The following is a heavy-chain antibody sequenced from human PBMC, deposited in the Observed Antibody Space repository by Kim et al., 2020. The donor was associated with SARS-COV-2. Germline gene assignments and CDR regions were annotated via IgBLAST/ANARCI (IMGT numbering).Heavy chain of an antibody. J-gene: IGHJ5*02. Sequence: GGSLRLSCEASGFTFSRSSMYWVRQAPGKGLEWVSSISGFHDGTYYADSVKGRFTISRDNSKNTLYLQMNSLRAEDTAIYYCAKPNWNPRGDWFDPWGQGTLVTVSS. V-gene: IGHV3-23*01. D-gene: IGHD1-20*01. CDR1: GFTFSRSS. CDR3: AKPNWNPRGDWFDP. CDR2: ISGFHDGT.